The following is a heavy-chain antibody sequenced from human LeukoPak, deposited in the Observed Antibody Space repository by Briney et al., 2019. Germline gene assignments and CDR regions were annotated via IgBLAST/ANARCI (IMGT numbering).Heavy chain of an antibody. J-gene: IGHJ6*02. Sequence: GESLKISCKGSGYSFTSYWTGWVRQMPGKGLEWMGIIYPGDSDTRYSPSFQGQVTISADKSISTAYLQWSSLKASDTAMYYCATSQRAVAGYYYYYGMDVWGQGTTVTVSS. CDR3: ATSQRAVAGYYYYYGMDV. CDR1: GYSFTSYW. D-gene: IGHD6-19*01. CDR2: IYPGDSDT. V-gene: IGHV5-51*01.